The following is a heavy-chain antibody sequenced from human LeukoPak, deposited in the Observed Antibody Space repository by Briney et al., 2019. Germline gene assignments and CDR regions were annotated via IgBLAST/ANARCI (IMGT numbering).Heavy chain of an antibody. CDR2: INHSGST. D-gene: IGHD3-10*01. CDR1: GGSFSGYY. J-gene: IGHJ4*02. V-gene: IGHV4-34*01. CDR3: ARSWYYYGSGSSPFDY. Sequence: PSETLSLTCAVYGGSFSGYYWSWIRQPPGKGLEWIGEINHSGSTNYNPSLKSRVTISADTSKNQFSLKLSSVTAADTAVYYCARSWYYYGSGSSPFDYWGQGTLVTVSS.